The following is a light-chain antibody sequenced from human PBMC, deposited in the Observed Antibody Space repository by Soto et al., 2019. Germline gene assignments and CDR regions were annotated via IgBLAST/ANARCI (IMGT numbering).Light chain of an antibody. CDR2: GAS. V-gene: IGKV3-15*01. J-gene: IGKJ5*01. Sequence: EIVMTQSPATLSVSPGERATLSCRASQSVSSNLAWYQQKPGQAPRLLIYGASTRATCIPARFSGSGSGTEFTLTISSLQSEDFAVFYCQQYDNWPITFGQGKRLEIK. CDR1: QSVSSN. CDR3: QQYDNWPIT.